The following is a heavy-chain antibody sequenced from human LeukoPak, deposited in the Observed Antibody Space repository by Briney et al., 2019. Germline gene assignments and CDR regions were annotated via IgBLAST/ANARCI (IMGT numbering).Heavy chain of an antibody. CDR1: GGSISSSNW. Sequence: SETLSLTCAVSGGSISSSNWWSWVRQPPGKGLEWIGEIYHSGSTNYNPSLKSRVTISVDTSKNQFSLKLSSVTAADTAVYYCAREVVGSWIQLWTPHGAFDIWGQGTMVTVSS. J-gene: IGHJ3*02. CDR3: AREVVGSWIQLWTPHGAFDI. CDR2: IYHSGST. D-gene: IGHD5-18*01. V-gene: IGHV4-4*02.